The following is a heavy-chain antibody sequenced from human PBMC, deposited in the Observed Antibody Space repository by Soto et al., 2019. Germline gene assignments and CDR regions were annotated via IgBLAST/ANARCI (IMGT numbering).Heavy chain of an antibody. V-gene: IGHV1-69*01. Sequence: QVQLVQSGAEVKKPGSSVKVSCKASGGTFSSYAISWVRQAPGQGLEWMGGIIPIFGTANYAQKFQGRVTLTADESTSTAYMELSSLRSEDTAVYYCASPTIFGGIYYYYGMDVWGQGTTVTVSS. CDR2: IIPIFGTA. J-gene: IGHJ6*02. CDR1: GGTFSSYA. CDR3: ASPTIFGGIYYYYGMDV. D-gene: IGHD3-3*01.